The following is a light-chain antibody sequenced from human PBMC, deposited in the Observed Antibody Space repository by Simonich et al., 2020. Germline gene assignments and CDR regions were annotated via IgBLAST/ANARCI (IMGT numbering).Light chain of an antibody. J-gene: IGKJ5*01. Sequence: DIQMTQAPSSLSASVGDRVTITCQASKDISNSLNWYQQKPGKAPKLLLYDASNLETGVPSRFSGSGSGTEFTFTISSLQPEDIATYYCQQYDNHPITFGQGTRLEIK. CDR2: DAS. CDR1: KDISNS. V-gene: IGKV1-33*01. CDR3: QQYDNHPIT.